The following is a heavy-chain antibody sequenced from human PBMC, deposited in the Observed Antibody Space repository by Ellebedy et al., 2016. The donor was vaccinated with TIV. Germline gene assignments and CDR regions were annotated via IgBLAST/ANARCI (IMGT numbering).Heavy chain of an antibody. J-gene: IGHJ6*02. CDR1: GFTFSSYG. CDR3: ARDFRGMDV. Sequence: GESLKISXAASGFTFSSYGMHWVRQAPGKGLEWVAVIWYDGSNKYYADSVKGRFTISRDNSKNTLYLQMNSLRAEDTAVYYCARDFRGMDVWGQGTTVTVSS. CDR2: IWYDGSNK. V-gene: IGHV3-33*01.